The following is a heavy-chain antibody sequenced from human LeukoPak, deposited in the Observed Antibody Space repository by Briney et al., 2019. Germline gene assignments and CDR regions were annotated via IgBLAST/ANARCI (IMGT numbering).Heavy chain of an antibody. V-gene: IGHV3-7*01. CDR1: DFNFRSNW. J-gene: IGHJ4*02. CDR3: AEEGDWNVDY. D-gene: IGHD1-1*01. CDR2: IKGDGSEK. Sequence: PGGSLRLSCVASDFNFRSNWMDWVRQAPGKGLEWVANIKGDGSEKNYVDSVKGRFSISRDNAKNSLYLEMNSLRAEDTGVYYCAEEGDWNVDYWGQGALVTVSS.